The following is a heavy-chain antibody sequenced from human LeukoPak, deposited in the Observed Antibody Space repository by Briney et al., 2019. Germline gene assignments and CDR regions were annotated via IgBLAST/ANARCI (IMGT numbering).Heavy chain of an antibody. V-gene: IGHV3-23*01. CDR3: AKSTGGFDS. J-gene: IGHJ4*02. Sequence: GGSLRLSCAASGFTFSNYAMSWVRQAPGKGLEWVSVISGSGSSAAYYADSVKGRFTISRDNSKNTLFLPMHSLRAEDTAVYYCAKSTGGFDSWGQGTLVTVSS. D-gene: IGHD2-8*02. CDR2: ISGSGSSAA. CDR1: GFTFSNYA.